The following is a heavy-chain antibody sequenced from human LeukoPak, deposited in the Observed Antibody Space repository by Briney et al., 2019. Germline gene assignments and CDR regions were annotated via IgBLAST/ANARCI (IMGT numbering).Heavy chain of an antibody. CDR3: ARYRGTWEDAGVFDY. CDR2: IIPIFGTS. CDR1: GGTLSSYA. Sequence: SVKVSCKASGGTLSSYAISWVRQAPGQGLEWMGGIIPIFGTSNYAQKFQGRVTITADESTSTAYMELSSLRSEDTAVYYCARYRGTWEDAGVFDYWGQGTLVTVSS. J-gene: IGHJ4*02. V-gene: IGHV1-69*01. D-gene: IGHD1-26*01.